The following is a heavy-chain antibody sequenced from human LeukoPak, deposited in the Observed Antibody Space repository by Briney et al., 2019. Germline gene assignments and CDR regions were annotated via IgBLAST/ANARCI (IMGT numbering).Heavy chain of an antibody. CDR2: ISGSGGST. CDR3: AKYDLSLDYFDY. CDR1: GFTFSSYA. Sequence: GGSLRLSCAASGFTFSSYAMSWVRPAPGKGLEWVSAISGSGGSTSYANSVKRRYTISRATSKNTRNLQMNNLRAEDTAVYYCAKYDLSLDYFDYGGQGPLVTVSS. D-gene: IGHD3-3*01. V-gene: IGHV3-23*01. J-gene: IGHJ4*02.